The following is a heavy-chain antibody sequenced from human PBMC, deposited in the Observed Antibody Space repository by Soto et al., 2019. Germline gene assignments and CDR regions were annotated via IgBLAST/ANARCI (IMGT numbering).Heavy chain of an antibody. V-gene: IGHV2-26*01. Sequence: QVTLKESGPVLVNPTETLTLTCAVSGFSLSNARMGISWIRQPPGKALEWLTHIFSNDEKSYSTSLKSRLTISKDTSKSQVVLTMTKMDPVDTATYYCARISAYWYFDLWGRGTLVTVSS. J-gene: IGHJ2*01. CDR3: ARISAYWYFDL. CDR2: IFSNDEK. CDR1: GFSLSNARMG.